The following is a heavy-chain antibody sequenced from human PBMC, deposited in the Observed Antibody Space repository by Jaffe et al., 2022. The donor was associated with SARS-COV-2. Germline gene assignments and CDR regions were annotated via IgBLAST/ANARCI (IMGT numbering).Heavy chain of an antibody. V-gene: IGHV3-23*01. Sequence: EVQLLESGGGLVQPGGSLRLSCAASGFTFSSYAMSWVRQAPGKGLEWVSAISGSGGSTYYADSVKGRFTISRDNSKNTLYLQMNSLRAEDTAVYYCAKIGSSFIIAAAGTLDYWGQGTLVTVSS. CDR1: GFTFSSYA. CDR3: AKIGSSFIIAAAGTLDY. D-gene: IGHD6-13*01. J-gene: IGHJ4*02. CDR2: ISGSGGST.